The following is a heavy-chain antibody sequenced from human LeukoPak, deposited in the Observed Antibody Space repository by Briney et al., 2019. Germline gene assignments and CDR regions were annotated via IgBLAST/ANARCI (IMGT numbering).Heavy chain of an antibody. J-gene: IGHJ6*02. D-gene: IGHD3-10*01. V-gene: IGHV3-30*18. CDR3: AKDKWFGELYAYYGMDV. CDR2: ISYDGSNK. Sequence: PGRSLRLSCAASGFTFSSYGMHWVRQAPGKGLEWVAVISYDGSNKYYADSVKGRFTISRDNSKNTLYLQMNSLRAEDTAVYYCAKDKWFGELYAYYGMDVWGQGTTVTVSS. CDR1: GFTFSSYG.